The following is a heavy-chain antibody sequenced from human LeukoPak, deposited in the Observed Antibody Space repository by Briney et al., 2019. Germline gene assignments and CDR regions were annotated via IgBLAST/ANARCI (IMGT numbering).Heavy chain of an antibody. Sequence: SETLTLTCAAYGCPFSAYDWSWIRQAPGKGLEWIGAINHSGSTNYYPAFKSRVTISVDTSKNQFSLNLNSVTAAETAVYYCARSPYMNVWGKRTTVTLSS. CDR3: ARSPYMNV. J-gene: IGHJ6*03. CDR1: GCPFSAYD. V-gene: IGHV4-34*01. CDR2: INHSGST.